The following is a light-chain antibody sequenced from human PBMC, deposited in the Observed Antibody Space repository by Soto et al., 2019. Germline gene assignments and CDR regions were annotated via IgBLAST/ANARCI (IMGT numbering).Light chain of an antibody. J-gene: IGKJ4*01. V-gene: IGKV3-11*01. CDR1: QSVNSN. Sequence: EIVLTQSPATLSLSPGERATLSCRASQSVNSNLAWYQQRPGQAPRLLIYEASNRATGIPARFSGSGSGTDFTLTISDLEPEDSAVYYCQQRASWRPLTFGGGTKVEIK. CDR3: QQRASWRPLT. CDR2: EAS.